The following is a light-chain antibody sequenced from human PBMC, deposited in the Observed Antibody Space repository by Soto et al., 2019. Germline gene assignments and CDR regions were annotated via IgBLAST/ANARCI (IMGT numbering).Light chain of an antibody. Sequence: EIVLTQSPATLSVFPGEKATLSCGASQSVSNNYLAWYQQKPGQAPRLLIYGAFNRATGIPARFSGSGSGTDFTLTISSLEPEDFAVYYCQQRNIWPPVTFGQGTRLEI. V-gene: IGKV3-11*01. CDR2: GAF. CDR1: QSVSNNY. CDR3: QQRNIWPPVT. J-gene: IGKJ5*01.